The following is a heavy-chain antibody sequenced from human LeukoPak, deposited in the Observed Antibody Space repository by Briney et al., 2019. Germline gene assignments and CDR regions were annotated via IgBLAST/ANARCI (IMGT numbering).Heavy chain of an antibody. CDR3: AAAFSAGYYYGMDV. Sequence: SVKVSCKASGLTFTSSAVQWVRQASGQRLEWIGWIVVGSGNTNYAQKFQERVTITRDMSTSTAYMELSSLRSEDTAVYYCAAAFSAGYYYGMDVWGQGTTVTVSS. CDR2: IVVGSGNT. CDR1: GLTFTSSA. J-gene: IGHJ6*02. V-gene: IGHV1-58*01. D-gene: IGHD3-10*01.